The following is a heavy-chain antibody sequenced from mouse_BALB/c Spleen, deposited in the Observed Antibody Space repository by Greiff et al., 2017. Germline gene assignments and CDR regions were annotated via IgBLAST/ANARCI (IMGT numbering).Heavy chain of an antibody. D-gene: IGHD2-1*01. V-gene: IGHV2-6-7*01. CDR1: GFSLTGYG. CDR2: IWGDGST. Sequence: VQGVESGPGLVAPSQSLSITCTVSGFSLTGYGVNWVRQPPGKGLEWLGMIWGDGSTDYNSALKSRLSISKDNSKSQVFLKMNSLQTDDTARYYCARDNGNYLYAMDYWGQGTSVTVSS. CDR3: ARDNGNYLYAMDY. J-gene: IGHJ4*01.